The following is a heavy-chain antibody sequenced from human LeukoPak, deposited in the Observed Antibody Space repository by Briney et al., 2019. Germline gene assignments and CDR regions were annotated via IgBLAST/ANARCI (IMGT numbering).Heavy chain of an antibody. D-gene: IGHD3-10*01. CDR2: IYPGDSDT. V-gene: IGHV5-51*01. J-gene: IGHJ4*02. Sequence: GESLKISCKASGYSFTTYWIGWVRQMPGKGLEWMGIIYPGDSDTRYSPSFQGQVTISADKSISTAYLQWSSLKASDTAMYYCARPSHSGSYYHGFDYWGQGTLVTVSS. CDR3: ARPSHSGSYYHGFDY. CDR1: GYSFTTYW.